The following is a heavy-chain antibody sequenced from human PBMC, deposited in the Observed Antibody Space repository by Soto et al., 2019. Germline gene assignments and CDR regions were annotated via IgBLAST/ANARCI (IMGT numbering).Heavy chain of an antibody. D-gene: IGHD2-2*01. J-gene: IGHJ6*02. CDR1: GSPFSTYW. CDR3: ARQRRDASDGCFLCPMDV. Sequence: GESLKISCQSSGSPFSTYWVAWVRQTPGKALEWMGLIYPDDSDTRYNPSFRGQVTISAEKSTSTVFPHWRSLKASDTATYYCARQRRDASDGCFLCPMDVWGQGTTVTVSS. V-gene: IGHV5-51*01. CDR2: IYPDDSDT.